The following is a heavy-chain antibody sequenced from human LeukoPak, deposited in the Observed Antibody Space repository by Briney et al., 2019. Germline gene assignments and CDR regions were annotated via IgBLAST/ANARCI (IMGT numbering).Heavy chain of an antibody. Sequence: SGGSLRLSCVGSGFTFSSYWMTWVRQAPGKGLEWVANIKDDGSEKYSVDSVKGRFTISRDNAKNLLYLQMSSLRAEDTAVYYCARDRGGSGWYEFECWGQGTLVTVSS. CDR1: GFTFSSYW. CDR3: ARDRGGSGWYEFEC. CDR2: IKDDGSEK. V-gene: IGHV3-7*01. J-gene: IGHJ4*02. D-gene: IGHD6-19*01.